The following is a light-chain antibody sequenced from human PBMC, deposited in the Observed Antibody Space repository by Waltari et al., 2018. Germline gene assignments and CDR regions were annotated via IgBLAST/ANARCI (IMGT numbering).Light chain of an antibody. J-gene: IGLJ1*01. CDR2: AVR. CDR3: SSFTSSGAYV. Sequence: QSALTQPASVSGSPGQSIPIPCTGTSSDVGGYDYVSWYQQCPGNAPRLMIYAVRNRPSGISNRFSASKSGNTASLTISGLQAEDEADYYCSSFTSSGAYVFGTGTKVIVL. CDR1: SSDVGGYDY. V-gene: IGLV2-14*01.